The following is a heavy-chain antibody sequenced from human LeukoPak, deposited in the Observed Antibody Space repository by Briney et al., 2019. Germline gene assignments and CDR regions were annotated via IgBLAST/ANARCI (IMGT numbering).Heavy chain of an antibody. D-gene: IGHD1-1*01. CDR2: IIHNNGAA. Sequence: WASLKVSCTASGYIFNNHSIHWLRQAPGQRFEWLARIIHNNGAAKFAQEFQARVTLTRDTSISTVYMELNTLKFDDTAVYYCVSWAGGNADVASFDYWGQGTLVTVSS. V-gene: IGHV1-2*06. J-gene: IGHJ4*02. CDR3: VSWAGGNADVASFDY. CDR1: GYIFNNHS.